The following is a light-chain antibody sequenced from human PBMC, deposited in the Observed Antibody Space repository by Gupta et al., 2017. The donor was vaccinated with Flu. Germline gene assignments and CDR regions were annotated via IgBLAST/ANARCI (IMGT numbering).Light chain of an antibody. CDR2: DAS. CDR3: QQYNNWPCT. Sequence: PGERATLFCRASQSVSSFLAWYQQKPGQAPRLLISDASTRATGIPARFSAGGSGTEFTLTISNLQSEDYAVYYCQQYNNWPCTFGQGTKVEIK. CDR1: QSVSSF. V-gene: IGKV3-15*01. J-gene: IGKJ1*01.